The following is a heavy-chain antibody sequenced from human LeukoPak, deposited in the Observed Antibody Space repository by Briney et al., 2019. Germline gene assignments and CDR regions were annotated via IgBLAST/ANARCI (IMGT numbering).Heavy chain of an antibody. J-gene: IGHJ4*02. Sequence: PGGSLRLSCAASGFTFSSYGMHWVRQAPGKGLEWVAVISYDGSNKYYADSVKGRFTISRDNSKNTLYLQMNSLRAEDTAVYYCAKDEYSSSSPGNDYWGQGTLVTVSS. CDR2: ISYDGSNK. D-gene: IGHD6-6*01. V-gene: IGHV3-30*18. CDR3: AKDEYSSSSPGNDY. CDR1: GFTFSSYG.